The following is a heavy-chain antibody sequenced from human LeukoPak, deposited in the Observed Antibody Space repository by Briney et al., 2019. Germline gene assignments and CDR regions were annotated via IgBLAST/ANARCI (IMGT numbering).Heavy chain of an antibody. J-gene: IGHJ4*02. V-gene: IGHV3-48*01. CDR1: GFTFSSYN. CDR3: ARELRQWLASGPNDY. CDR2: ISGSSSTI. Sequence: PGGSLRLSCAASGFTFSSYNMNWVRQAPGKWLDWVSYISGSSSTIKYADSVKGRFTISRDNAKNSLYLQMSSLRAEDTAVYYCARELRQWLASGPNDYWGQGTLVTVSS. D-gene: IGHD6-19*01.